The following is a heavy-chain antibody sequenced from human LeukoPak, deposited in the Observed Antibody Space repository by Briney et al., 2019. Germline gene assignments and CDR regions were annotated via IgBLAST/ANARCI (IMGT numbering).Heavy chain of an antibody. Sequence: GGSLRLSCVASGFTFSSSWMSWVRQAPGKGLEWVANINQDGSEQYYVDSVKGRFTISRDNAKSSLYLQMNSLRDEDTAVYCCVRGAGGMDYWGQGALVTVSS. J-gene: IGHJ4*02. D-gene: IGHD3-16*01. V-gene: IGHV3-7*05. CDR3: VRGAGGMDY. CDR2: INQDGSEQ. CDR1: GFTFSSSW.